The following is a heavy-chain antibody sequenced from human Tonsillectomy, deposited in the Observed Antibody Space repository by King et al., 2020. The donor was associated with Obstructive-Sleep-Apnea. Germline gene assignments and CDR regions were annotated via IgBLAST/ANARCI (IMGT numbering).Heavy chain of an antibody. CDR3: ARHQSIAVAGHSWWFDP. CDR1: GYSCTSYW. V-gene: IGHV5-10-1*01. CDR2: IDPSDSYT. D-gene: IGHD6-19*01. J-gene: IGHJ5*02. Sequence: QLVQSGAEVKKPGESLRISCKGSGYSCTSYWISWVRQMPGKGLEWMGKIDPSDSYTIYRPSFQGHVTISADKSTSTAYLQWSSLKASDTAMYYCARHQSIAVAGHSWWFDPWGQGTLVTVSS.